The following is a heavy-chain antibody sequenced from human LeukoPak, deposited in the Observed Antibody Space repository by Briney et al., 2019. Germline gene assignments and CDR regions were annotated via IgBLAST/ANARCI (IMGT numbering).Heavy chain of an antibody. CDR3: ARARLTDYVWGRRTFDI. CDR2: ISSSGSTI. V-gene: IGHV3-48*03. Sequence: PGGSLRLPCAASGFTFSSYEMNWVRQAPGKGLEWVSYISSSGSTIYYADSVKGRFTISRDNAKKSLYLQMNSLRAEDTAVYYCARARLTDYVWGRRTFDIWGQGTMVTISS. D-gene: IGHD3-16*01. CDR1: GFTFSSYE. J-gene: IGHJ3*02.